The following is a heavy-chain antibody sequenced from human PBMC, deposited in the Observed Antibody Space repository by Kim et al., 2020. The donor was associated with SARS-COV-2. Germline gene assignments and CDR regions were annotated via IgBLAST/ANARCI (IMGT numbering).Heavy chain of an antibody. CDR3: ATAGLFDWLPSRQYYYGMDV. V-gene: IGHV1-69*02. J-gene: IGHJ6*02. CDR2: IIPILGIA. CDR1: GGTFSSYT. Sequence: SVKVSCKASGGTFSSYTISWVRQAPGQGLEWMGRIIPILGIANYAQKFQGRVTITADKSTSTAYMELSSLRSEDTAVYYCATAGLFDWLPSRQYYYGMDVWGQGTTVTVSS. D-gene: IGHD3-9*01.